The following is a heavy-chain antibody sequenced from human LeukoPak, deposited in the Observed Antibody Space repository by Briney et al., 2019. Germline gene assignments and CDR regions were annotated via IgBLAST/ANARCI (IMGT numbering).Heavy chain of an antibody. J-gene: IGHJ4*02. CDR3: ARDKGYYGERGYFDY. D-gene: IGHD2/OR15-2a*01. CDR2: ISYDGSKK. CDR1: GFTFSRYG. Sequence: PGRSLRLSCAASGFTFSRYGMHWVRQAPGKGLEWAAIISYDGSKKYYADSVKGRFTISRDNSKSTLYLQMNSLSTEDTAVYYCARDKGYYGERGYFDYWGQGTLVTVSS. V-gene: IGHV3-30*03.